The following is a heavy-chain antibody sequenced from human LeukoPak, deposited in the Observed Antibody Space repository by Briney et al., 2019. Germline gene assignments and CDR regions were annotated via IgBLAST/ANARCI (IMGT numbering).Heavy chain of an antibody. D-gene: IGHD3-22*01. CDR3: ARDASVGYYYDSSGYYASGWFDP. CDR2: INHSGST. Sequence: SETLSLTCAVYGGSFSGYYWSWIRQPPGKGLEWIGEINHSGSTNYNPSLKSRVTISVDTSKNQFSLKLSSVTAADTAVYYCARDASVGYYYDSSGYYASGWFDPWGQGTLVTVSS. V-gene: IGHV4-34*01. J-gene: IGHJ5*02. CDR1: GGSFSGYY.